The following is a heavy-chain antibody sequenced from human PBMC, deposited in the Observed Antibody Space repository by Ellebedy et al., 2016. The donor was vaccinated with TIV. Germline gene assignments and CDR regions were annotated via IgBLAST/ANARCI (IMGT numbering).Heavy chain of an antibody. CDR1: GFNFRSYW. CDR3: ARRASYGDYAVQVNPWFDP. CDR2: IRQEGDEI. V-gene: IGHV3-7*01. Sequence: GESLKISCAASGFNFRSYWMTWVRQAPGKGLEWVAKIRQEGDEIYYVESVKGRFTISRENAKNSLFLQMNSLRVEDTAVYYGARRASYGDYAVQVNPWFDPWGQGTLVTVSS. D-gene: IGHD4-17*01. J-gene: IGHJ5*02.